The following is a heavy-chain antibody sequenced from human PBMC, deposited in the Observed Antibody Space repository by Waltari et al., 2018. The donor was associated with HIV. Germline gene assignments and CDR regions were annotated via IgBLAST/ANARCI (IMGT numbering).Heavy chain of an antibody. CDR3: ARSRPVAVFGDK. V-gene: IGHV1-8*01. CDR2: MSPSSGKT. Sequence: QVQLVQSGAEVKQPGASVKVSCKTSGYDFSTFDINWVRQAPGQGFEWMGWMSPSSGKTGYAQKFHGRVSMTRDTSIDTAYMQLSRLTSRDTAGYYCARSRPVAVFGDKWGQGTLVVVSS. CDR1: GYDFSTFD. D-gene: IGHD3-3*01. J-gene: IGHJ4*02.